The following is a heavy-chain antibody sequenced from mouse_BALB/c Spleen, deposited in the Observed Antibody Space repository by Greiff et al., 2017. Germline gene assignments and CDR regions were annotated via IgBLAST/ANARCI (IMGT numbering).Heavy chain of an antibody. Sequence: QVQLQRSGAELVRPGSSVKISCKASGYAFSSYWMNWVKQRPGQGLEWIGQIYPGDGDTNYNGKFKGKATLTADKSSSTAYMQLSSLTSEDSAVYFCARGGIYYGNPFDYWGQGTTLTVSS. CDR2: IYPGDGDT. V-gene: IGHV1-80*01. CDR3: ARGGIYYGNPFDY. CDR1: GYAFSSYW. D-gene: IGHD2-1*01. J-gene: IGHJ2*01.